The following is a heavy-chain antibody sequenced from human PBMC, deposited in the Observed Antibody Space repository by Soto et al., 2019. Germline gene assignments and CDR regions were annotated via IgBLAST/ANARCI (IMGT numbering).Heavy chain of an antibody. CDR1: GFTFSSYA. V-gene: IGHV3-23*01. CDR2: ISGSGGSS. Sequence: EVQLLESGGGLVQPGGSLRLSCAASGFTFSSYAMSWVRQAPGKGLEWVSTISGSGGSSYYADSVKGRFTISRDNSKNSVVLQMNSLTAEDTALSYCAKERMEQYQVLPFFEYWGQGTQVTVAS. CDR3: AKERMEQYQVLPFFEY. D-gene: IGHD2-2*01. J-gene: IGHJ4*02.